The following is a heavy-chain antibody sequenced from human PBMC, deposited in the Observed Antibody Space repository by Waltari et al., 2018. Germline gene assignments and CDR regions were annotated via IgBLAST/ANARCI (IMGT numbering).Heavy chain of an antibody. CDR1: GFTFSSYA. D-gene: IGHD6-19*01. V-gene: IGHV3-23*01. CDR2: SSGRGGST. CDR3: AKMGAYRVAGSPSLFAFDI. J-gene: IGHJ3*02. Sequence: EVQLLESGGGLVQPGGSLRLSCAASGFTFSSYAISWVRPAPGKGRGWVSASSGRGGSTDSADSVKDRLTISRDNSKNTLYLQMNSLRAEDTAVYYCAKMGAYRVAGSPSLFAFDIWGQGTMVTVSS.